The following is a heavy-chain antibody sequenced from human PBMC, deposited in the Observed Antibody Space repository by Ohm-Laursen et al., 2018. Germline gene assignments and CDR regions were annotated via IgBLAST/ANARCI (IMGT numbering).Heavy chain of an antibody. CDR3: ARVHTWFDP. CDR1: GFSFSSYW. J-gene: IGHJ5*02. CDR2: VTSDGSGT. V-gene: IGHV3-74*01. Sequence: SLRLSCAASGFSFSSYWMHWVRQAPGKGLEWVSRVTSDGSGTNYADSVKGRFTISRDNAKNTLYLQMNSLTAEDTAIYYCARVHTWFDPWGQGTLVTVSS.